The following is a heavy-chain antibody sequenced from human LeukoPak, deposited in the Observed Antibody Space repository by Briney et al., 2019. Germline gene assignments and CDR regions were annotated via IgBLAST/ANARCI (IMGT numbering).Heavy chain of an antibody. CDR3: ARDRGYSGYDLFDY. CDR2: ISYDGNNK. Sequence: PGGSLRLSCAASGFTFSTYAMHWVRQAPGKGLEWVALISYDGNNKYYADSVKGRFTISRDNSKDTLYLQMNSLRAEDTAVYYCARDRGYSGYDLFDYWGQGTLVTVSP. D-gene: IGHD5-12*01. J-gene: IGHJ4*02. CDR1: GFTFSTYA. V-gene: IGHV3-30-3*01.